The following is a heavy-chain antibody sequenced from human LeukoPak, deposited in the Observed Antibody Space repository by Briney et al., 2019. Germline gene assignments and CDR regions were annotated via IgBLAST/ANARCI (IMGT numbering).Heavy chain of an antibody. J-gene: IGHJ4*02. CDR2: ISGSGGST. CDR3: AKNPNGGSYYVFHY. D-gene: IGHD1-26*01. V-gene: IGHV3-23*01. CDR1: GFTFSSYA. Sequence: GGSLRLSCAASGFTFSSYAMSWVRQAPGKGLEWVSAISGSGGSTYYADSVKGRFTISRDNSKNTQYLQMNSQRAEDTAVYYCAKNPNGGSYYVFHYLGQGTLVTVSS.